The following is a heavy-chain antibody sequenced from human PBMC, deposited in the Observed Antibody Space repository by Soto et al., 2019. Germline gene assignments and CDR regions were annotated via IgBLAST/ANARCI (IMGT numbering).Heavy chain of an antibody. CDR3: ARTRSAWSDFHYYSLDV. CDR2: ISYDSTKT. CDR1: GFTFNSYG. D-gene: IGHD1-26*01. V-gene: IGHV3-30*03. J-gene: IGHJ6*02. Sequence: GGSLRLSCAASGFTFNSYGMHWVRQGPGNGLEWVAFISYDSTKTYYADSVKGRFTISRDNSNSALYVQMNSLTGEDTAVYYCARTRSAWSDFHYYSLDVWGQGATVTVSS.